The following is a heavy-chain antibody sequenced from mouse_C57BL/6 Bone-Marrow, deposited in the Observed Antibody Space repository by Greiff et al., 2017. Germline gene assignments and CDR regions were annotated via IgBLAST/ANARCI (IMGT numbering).Heavy chain of an antibody. V-gene: IGHV2-2*01. Sequence: VNLVESGPGLVQPSQSLSITCTVSGFSLTSYGVHWVRQSPGKGLEWLGVIWSGGSTDYNAAFISRLSISKDNSKSQVFFKMNSLQADDTAIYYCARRGYGSSYVFAYWGQGTLVTVSA. CDR2: IWSGGST. CDR1: GFSLTSYG. D-gene: IGHD1-1*01. J-gene: IGHJ3*01. CDR3: ARRGYGSSYVFAY.